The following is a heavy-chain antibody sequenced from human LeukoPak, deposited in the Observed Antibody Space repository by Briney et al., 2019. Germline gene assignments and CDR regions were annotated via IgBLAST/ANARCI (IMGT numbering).Heavy chain of an antibody. CDR1: GASISSGAYY. V-gene: IGHV4-39*07. J-gene: IGHJ6*02. D-gene: IGHD2-15*01. CDR3: ARADIVVVVAAPSYGMDV. Sequence: SETLSLTCTVSGASISSGAYYWSWIRQPPGKGLEWIGEINHSGSTNYNPSLKSRVTISVDTSKNQFSLKLSSVTAADTAVYYCARADIVVVVAAPSYGMDVWGQGTTVTVSS. CDR2: INHSGST.